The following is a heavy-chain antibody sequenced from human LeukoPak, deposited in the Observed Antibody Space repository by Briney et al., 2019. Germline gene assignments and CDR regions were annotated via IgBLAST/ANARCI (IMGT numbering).Heavy chain of an antibody. V-gene: IGHV3-30*18. CDR3: AKDLYSSGWYRVNYYYYGMDV. Sequence: GRSLRLSCAASGFTFSSYGMHWVRQAPGKGLEWVAVISYDGSKKYYADSVKGRFTISRDNSKNTLYLQMNSLRAEDTAVYYCAKDLYSSGWYRVNYYYYGMDVWGQGTTVTVSS. J-gene: IGHJ6*02. CDR1: GFTFSSYG. CDR2: ISYDGSKK. D-gene: IGHD6-19*01.